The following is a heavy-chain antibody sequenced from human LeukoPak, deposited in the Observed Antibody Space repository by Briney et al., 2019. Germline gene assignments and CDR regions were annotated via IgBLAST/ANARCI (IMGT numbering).Heavy chain of an antibody. V-gene: IGHV4-59*02. CDR3: ATGYYEPFAT. D-gene: IGHD3-3*01. CDR2: ISDTGKT. Sequence: SETLSLTCTFSGASVSSYYWDWLRQTPEKGLEWIGYISDTGKTDSNPSLKSRVSISLGPANKQFSLRLRSVTAADSAAYYCATGYYEPFATWGPGILVTVSS. CDR1: GASVSSYY. J-gene: IGHJ5*02.